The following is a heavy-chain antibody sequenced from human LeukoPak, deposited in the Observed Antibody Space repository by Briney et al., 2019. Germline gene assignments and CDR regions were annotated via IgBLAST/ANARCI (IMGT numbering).Heavy chain of an antibody. CDR1: GFTFDDYG. CDR2: IKWNGGST. Sequence: GGSLRLSCAGSGFTFDDYGMRWVRPAPGKGLGGVSGIKWNGGSTGYKESVKGPCTIPRDNAKNSLYLQMNSLRNEDTALNYCARLHEVVPDDAFDIWGQGSLVTVSS. CDR3: ARLHEVVPDDAFDI. D-gene: IGHD2-2*01. J-gene: IGHJ3*02. V-gene: IGHV3-20*04.